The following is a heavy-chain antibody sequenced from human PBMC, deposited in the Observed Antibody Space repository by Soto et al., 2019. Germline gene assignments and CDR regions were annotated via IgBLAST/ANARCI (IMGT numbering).Heavy chain of an antibody. CDR1: GYSCISYW. J-gene: IGHJ6*02. Sequence: PVQSLKNSRRGSGYSCISYWVVWVRQMPGKGLEWMGIIYPGDSDTRYSPSFQGQVTISADKSISTAYLQWSSLKASDTAMYYCARFGHPQRKDYYGMDVWGQGTTVTVSS. CDR3: ARFGHPQRKDYYGMDV. D-gene: IGHD2-2*01. V-gene: IGHV5-51*01. CDR2: IYPGDSDT.